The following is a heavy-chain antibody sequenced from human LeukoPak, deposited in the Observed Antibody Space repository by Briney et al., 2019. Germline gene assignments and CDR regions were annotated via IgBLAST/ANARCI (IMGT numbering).Heavy chain of an antibody. CDR3: ARDQGLTGYFDY. D-gene: IGHD3-9*01. CDR2: INPSDGNT. V-gene: IGHV1-46*01. Sequence: ASVKVSCKTSGYSFTNNYMHWVRQAPGQGLEWMGIINPSDGNTNYAQKFQGRVTMTRDTSTSTIYMEVSSLRSEDTAVYYCARDQGLTGYFDYWGQGTLVTVSS. CDR1: GYSFTNNY. J-gene: IGHJ4*02.